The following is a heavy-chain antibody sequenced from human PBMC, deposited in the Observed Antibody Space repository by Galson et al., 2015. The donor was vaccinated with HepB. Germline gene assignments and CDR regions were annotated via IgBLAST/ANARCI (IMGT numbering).Heavy chain of an antibody. CDR2: ISSNRGST. CDR3: ARTQVPEWDYYYGMDV. CDR1: GFTFSSYA. D-gene: IGHD2-2*01. J-gene: IGHJ6*02. V-gene: IGHV3-64*01. Sequence: SLRLSCAASGFTFSSYAMHWVRQAPGKGLEYVSGISSNRGSTYYANSVKGRFTISRDNSKNTLYLQMGSLRAEDMAVYSCARTQVPEWDYYYGMDVWGQGTTVTVSS.